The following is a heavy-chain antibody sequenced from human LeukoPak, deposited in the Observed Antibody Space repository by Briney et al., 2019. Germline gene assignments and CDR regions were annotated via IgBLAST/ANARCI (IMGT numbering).Heavy chain of an antibody. J-gene: IGHJ6*02. V-gene: IGHV3-13*01. CDR1: GFTFSSYD. D-gene: IGHD3-16*01. CDR3: ARGAGEWSNYYYYYGMDV. CDR2: IGTAGDT. Sequence: GGSLRLSCAASGFTFSSYDMHWVRQATGKGLEWVSAIGTAGDTYYPGSVKGRFTISRENAKNSLYLQMNSLRAGDTAVYYCARGAGEWSNYYYYYGMDVWGQGTTVTVSS.